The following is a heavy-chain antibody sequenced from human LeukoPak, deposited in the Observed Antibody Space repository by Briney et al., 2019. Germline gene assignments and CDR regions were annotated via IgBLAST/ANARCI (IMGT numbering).Heavy chain of an antibody. Sequence: GGSLRFSCAASGFPFSSYAMSWLRQAPGKGLEWVSTIEGSGTNTYYAASAKGRFTISRDNSKNTLFLQMNNLRVEDTAVYYCAKDLFRSGYDFDSWGQGTLVTVSS. V-gene: IGHV3-23*01. CDR2: IEGSGTNT. CDR1: GFPFSSYA. D-gene: IGHD5-12*01. J-gene: IGHJ4*02. CDR3: AKDLFRSGYDFDS.